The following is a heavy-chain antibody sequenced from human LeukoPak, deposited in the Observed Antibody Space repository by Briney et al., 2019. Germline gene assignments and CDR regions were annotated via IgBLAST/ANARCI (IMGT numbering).Heavy chain of an antibody. CDR3: ARDFGIVGATTVDY. D-gene: IGHD1-26*01. J-gene: IGHJ4*02. Sequence: ASVKVSCKASGYTFTSYGISWVRQAPGQGLEWTGWISAYNGNTNYAQKLQGRVTMTTDTSTSAAYMELRSLRSDDTAVYNCARDFGIVGATTVDYWGQGTLVTVSS. V-gene: IGHV1-18*01. CDR1: GYTFTSYG. CDR2: ISAYNGNT.